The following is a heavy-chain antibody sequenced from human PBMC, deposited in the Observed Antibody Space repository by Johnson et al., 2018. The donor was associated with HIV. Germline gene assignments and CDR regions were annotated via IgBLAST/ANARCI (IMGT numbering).Heavy chain of an antibody. J-gene: IGHJ3*02. CDR2: ISGSGHST. V-gene: IGHV3-23*04. CDR3: AKEKLELRTGDAFDI. D-gene: IGHD1-7*01. CDR1: GFTFDDYA. Sequence: VQLVESGGGLVQPGRSLRLSCAASGFTFDDYAMHWVRQAPGKGLEWVSAISGSGHSTYYADSVKGRFTISRDSSKNTLYLQMNSLRADDTAVYYCAKEKLELRTGDAFDIWGQGTMVTVSS.